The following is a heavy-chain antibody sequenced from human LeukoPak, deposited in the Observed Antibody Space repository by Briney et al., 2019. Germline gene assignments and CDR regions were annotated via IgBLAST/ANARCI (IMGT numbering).Heavy chain of an antibody. CDR1: GYSISSGYY. Sequence: SETLSLTCTVSGYSISSGYYWGWIRQPPGKGLEWIGSIYHSGSTYYSPSLKSRVTISVDTSKNQFSLKLSSVTAADTAVYYCARYTGAVVPSQVDYWGQGTLVTVSS. CDR3: ARYTGAVVPSQVDY. D-gene: IGHD1-14*01. J-gene: IGHJ4*02. CDR2: IYHSGST. V-gene: IGHV4-38-2*02.